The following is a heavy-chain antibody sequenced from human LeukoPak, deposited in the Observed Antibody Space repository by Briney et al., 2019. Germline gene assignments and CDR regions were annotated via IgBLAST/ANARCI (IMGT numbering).Heavy chain of an antibody. V-gene: IGHV2-70*11. Sequence: CGPTLVNPAQTLTLTCNFFGFSLRTSGMCVSWVRQPPGKALGWLARIDWDDDKYYSTSLKTRLTISTDTPQNQVVLTLTNMDPVAPATYYCARSIAARPYDYWGQGNLVTVSS. D-gene: IGHD6-6*01. CDR1: GFSLRTSGMC. CDR3: ARSIAARPYDY. CDR2: IDWDDDK. J-gene: IGHJ4*02.